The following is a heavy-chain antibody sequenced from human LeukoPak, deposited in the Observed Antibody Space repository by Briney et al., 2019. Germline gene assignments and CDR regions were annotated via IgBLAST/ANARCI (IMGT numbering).Heavy chain of an antibody. D-gene: IGHD6-13*01. V-gene: IGHV3-23*01. J-gene: IGHJ4*02. CDR3: AKGGGIAAPGGDFDY. Sequence: PGGSLRLSCPAYGFTFSIYAMSWVRQAPGKGPEWVSGISGSSSSTYFSGSVKGRFTISRDNSKNTLSLQMNSLRAEDTAVYYCAKGGGIAAPGGDFDYWGQGTLVTVSS. CDR2: ISGSSSST. CDR1: GFTFSIYA.